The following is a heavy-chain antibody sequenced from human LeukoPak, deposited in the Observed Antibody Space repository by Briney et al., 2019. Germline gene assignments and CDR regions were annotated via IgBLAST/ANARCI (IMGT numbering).Heavy chain of an antibody. CDR2: IRYDGSNE. D-gene: IGHD3-3*01. CDR3: AKSEAPFFFDY. J-gene: IGHJ4*02. CDR1: GFTFSSNG. V-gene: IGHV3-30*02. Sequence: GGSLRLSCAASGFTFSSNGMHWVRQAPGKGLEWVALIRYDGSNEYYADSVKGRFTISRDTSKNTLYLQMNSLRAEDTAVYSCAKSEAPFFFDYWGQGTLVTVSS.